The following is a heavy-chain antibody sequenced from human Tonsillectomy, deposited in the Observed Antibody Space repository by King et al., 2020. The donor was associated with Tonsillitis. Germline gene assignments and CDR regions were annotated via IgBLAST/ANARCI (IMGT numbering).Heavy chain of an antibody. CDR2: ISYDGSNK. D-gene: IGHD6-13*01. Sequence: VQLVESGGGVVQPGRSLRLSCAASGFTFSSYGMHWVRQAPGKGLEWVAVISYDGSNKYYADSVKGRFTISRDNSKNTLYLQMNSLRAEDTAVYYCAKDGASSRVFDYWGQGTLVTVSS. V-gene: IGHV3-30*18. CDR3: AKDGASSRVFDY. CDR1: GFTFSSYG. J-gene: IGHJ4*02.